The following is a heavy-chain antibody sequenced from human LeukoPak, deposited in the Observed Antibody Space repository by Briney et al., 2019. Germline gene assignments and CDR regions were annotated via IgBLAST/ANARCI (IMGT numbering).Heavy chain of an antibody. CDR2: IKSKTDGATT. J-gene: IGHJ6*03. V-gene: IGHV3-15*01. D-gene: IGHD6-13*01. CDR3: TTVSSWPFYYMDV. Sequence: TGGALRLSCAASGFTFSNAWMSWVRQAPGKGLECVGRIKSKTDGATTDFAAPVKGRFTISRDDSKNTLYLQMNSLKTEDTAVYYCTTVSSWPFYYMDVWGKGTTVTVSS. CDR1: GFTFSNAW.